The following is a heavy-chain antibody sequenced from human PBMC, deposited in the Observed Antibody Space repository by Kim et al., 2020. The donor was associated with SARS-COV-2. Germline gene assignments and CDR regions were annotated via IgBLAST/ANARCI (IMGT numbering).Heavy chain of an antibody. CDR2: ISAYNGNT. V-gene: IGHV1-18*01. CDR3: ARERLASYYYDSSGYQYPYYFDY. D-gene: IGHD3-22*01. J-gene: IGHJ4*02. CDR1: GYTFTSYG. Sequence: ASVKVSCKASGYTFTSYGISWVRQAPGQGLEWMGWISAYNGNTNYAQKLQGRVTMTTDTSTSTAYMELRSLRSDDTAVYYCARERLASYYYDSSGYQYPYYFDYWGQGTLVTVSS.